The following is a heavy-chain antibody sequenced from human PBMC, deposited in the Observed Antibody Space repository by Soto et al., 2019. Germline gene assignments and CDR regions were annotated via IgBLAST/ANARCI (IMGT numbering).Heavy chain of an antibody. Sequence: QVHVMQSGPEVRRPGASVTVSCKASGYTFTHYFIHWVRRAPGQGLEWMGYINPKSGDTHYSQTFRGRVSMTRDTSTDTANMGLSSLKSDDTAVYFCARVPGHKNSRGDFWGQGTPITVSS. V-gene: IGHV1-2*02. D-gene: IGHD3-10*01. J-gene: IGHJ4*02. CDR3: ARVPGHKNSRGDF. CDR2: INPKSGDT. CDR1: GYTFTHYF.